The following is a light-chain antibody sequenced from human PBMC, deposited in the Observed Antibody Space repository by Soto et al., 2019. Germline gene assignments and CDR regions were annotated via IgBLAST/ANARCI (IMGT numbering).Light chain of an antibody. J-gene: IGLJ1*01. Sequence: QSALTQPASVSGSPGQSITISCTGTSSDVGGYDAVAWYQQYPGKAPKLMIYEVSNRLSGISDRFSGSKSGNTASLTISGLQAADEADYYCSSYRRGSAPYVFGTGTQLTV. V-gene: IGLV2-14*01. CDR2: EVS. CDR1: SSDVGGYDA. CDR3: SSYRRGSAPYV.